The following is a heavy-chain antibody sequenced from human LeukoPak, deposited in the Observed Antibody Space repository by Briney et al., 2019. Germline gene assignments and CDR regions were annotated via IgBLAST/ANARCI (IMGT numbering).Heavy chain of an antibody. J-gene: IGHJ6*02. CDR3: ARVRITMVRGVIRYYYGMDV. CDR2: IKQDGSEK. Sequence: GGSLRLSCAASGFTFSSYAMNWVRQAPGEGLEWVANIKQDGSEKYYVDSVKGRFTISRDNAKNSLYLQMNSLRAEDTAVYYCARVRITMVRGVIRYYYGMDVWGQGTTVTVSS. D-gene: IGHD3-10*01. CDR1: GFTFSSYA. V-gene: IGHV3-7*01.